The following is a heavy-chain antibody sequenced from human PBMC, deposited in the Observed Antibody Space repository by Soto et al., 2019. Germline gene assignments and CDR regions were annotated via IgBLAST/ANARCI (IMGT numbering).Heavy chain of an antibody. CDR2: IAHNGSV. Sequence: QVQLQQWGAGLLKPSETLSLTCAVYGGSFSAYYWSWIRQPPGKGLEWIGEIAHNGSVNYNPSLTSRVIISVDTSNNHFSLRLSSVTAADTAVYYCAIGDFSRSVYYYYYMDVWGKGTTVTVSS. J-gene: IGHJ6*03. D-gene: IGHD3-3*01. V-gene: IGHV4-34*01. CDR1: GGSFSAYY. CDR3: AIGDFSRSVYYYYYMDV.